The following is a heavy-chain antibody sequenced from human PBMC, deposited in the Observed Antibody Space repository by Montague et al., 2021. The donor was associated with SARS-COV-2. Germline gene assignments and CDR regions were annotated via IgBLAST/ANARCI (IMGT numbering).Heavy chain of an antibody. Sequence: SETLSLTCEVSGASISSNNWWIWVRQSPGKGLEWIGETYHSGSTNYNQSLRGRVTISVDKSKNQFSLKVNSVSAADTAVYYCARLGVVPSPRTFDPWGQGTLVTVSS. CDR3: ARLGVVPSPRTFDP. CDR2: TYHSGST. V-gene: IGHV4-4*02. J-gene: IGHJ5*02. D-gene: IGHD3-10*01. CDR1: GASISSNNW.